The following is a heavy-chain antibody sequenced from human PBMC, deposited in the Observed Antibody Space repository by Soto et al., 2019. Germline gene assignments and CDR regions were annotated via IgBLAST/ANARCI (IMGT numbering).Heavy chain of an antibody. CDR1: GYTVYSYV. CDR3: ARDGRITMVRGGYYYMDV. CDR2: ISSSSSTI. D-gene: IGHD3-10*01. J-gene: IGHJ6*03. V-gene: IGHV3-48*01. Sequence: PCGSLRLSCAACGYTVYSYVMNWFRQAPGKGLEWVSYISSSSSTIYYGDSVKGRFTISRDNAKNSLYLQMNSLRAEDTAVYYCARDGRITMVRGGYYYMDVWGKGTTVTVSS.